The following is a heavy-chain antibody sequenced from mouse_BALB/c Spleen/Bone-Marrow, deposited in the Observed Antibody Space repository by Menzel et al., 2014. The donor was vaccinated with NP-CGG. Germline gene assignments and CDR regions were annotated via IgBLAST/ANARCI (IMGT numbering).Heavy chain of an antibody. Sequence: VKLMESGAELVKPGASVKLSCKASGYTFTSYYIYWVKQRPGQGLEWIGEINPSNGGTNFNEKFKSKATLTVDKSSDTAYMQLSSLTSEDSAVYYCTRSNGNWFAYWGQGTLVTVSA. V-gene: IGHV1S81*02. D-gene: IGHD2-1*01. CDR2: INPSNGGT. J-gene: IGHJ3*01. CDR1: GYTFTSYY. CDR3: TRSNGNWFAY.